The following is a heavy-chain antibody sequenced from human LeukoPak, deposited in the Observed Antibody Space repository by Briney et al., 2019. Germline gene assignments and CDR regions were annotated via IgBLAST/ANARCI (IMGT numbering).Heavy chain of an antibody. D-gene: IGHD3-10*01. J-gene: IGHJ4*02. Sequence: GGSLRLSCAASGFTFSSYWMSWVRQAPGKGLEWVANIKQDGSEKYYMDSVKGRFTISRDNAKNSLYLQMNSLRAEDTAVYYCARDEGSGSYYARAHAVADYWGQGTLVTVSS. CDR2: IKQDGSEK. V-gene: IGHV3-7*01. CDR1: GFTFSSYW. CDR3: ARDEGSGSYYARAHAVADY.